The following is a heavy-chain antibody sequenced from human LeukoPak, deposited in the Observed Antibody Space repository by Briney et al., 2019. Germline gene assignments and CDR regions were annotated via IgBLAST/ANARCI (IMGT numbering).Heavy chain of an antibody. Sequence: PSETLSLTCTVSGGSISSSSYYWGWIRQPPGKGLEWIGCLYYTGSTYYNPSLKSRVTISLDTSKNQFSLKLTSVAAADTAVYYCARLRGVGATLPAPFDYWGQGTLVTVSS. V-gene: IGHV4-39*07. CDR2: LYYTGST. CDR1: GGSISSSSYY. J-gene: IGHJ4*02. CDR3: ARLRGVGATLPAPFDY. D-gene: IGHD1-26*01.